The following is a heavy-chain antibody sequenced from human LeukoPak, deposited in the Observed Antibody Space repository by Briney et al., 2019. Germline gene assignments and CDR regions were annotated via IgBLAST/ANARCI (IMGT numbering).Heavy chain of an antibody. Sequence: GGSLRLSCAASGFTFSSYWMSWVRQAPGKGLEWVANTKQDGSEKYYVDSVKGRFTISRDNAKNSLYLQMNSLRAEDTAVYYCARAMRDYGDFEGPFDYWGQGTLVTVSS. D-gene: IGHD4-17*01. V-gene: IGHV3-7*01. CDR2: TKQDGSEK. CDR3: ARAMRDYGDFEGPFDY. J-gene: IGHJ4*02. CDR1: GFTFSSYW.